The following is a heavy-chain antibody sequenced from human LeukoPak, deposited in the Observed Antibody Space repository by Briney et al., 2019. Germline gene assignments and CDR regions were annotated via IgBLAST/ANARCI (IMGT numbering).Heavy chain of an antibody. CDR2: IYHSGST. CDR3: ARGYRITIFGVAEGYFDY. Sequence: SQTLSLTCTVSGGSISSGGYYWSWIRQPPGKGLEWIGYIYHSGSTYYNPSLKSRVTISVDRSKNQFSLKLSSVTAADTAVYYCARGYRITIFGVAEGYFDYWGQGTLVTVSS. J-gene: IGHJ4*02. CDR1: GGSISSGGYY. V-gene: IGHV4-30-2*01. D-gene: IGHD3-3*01.